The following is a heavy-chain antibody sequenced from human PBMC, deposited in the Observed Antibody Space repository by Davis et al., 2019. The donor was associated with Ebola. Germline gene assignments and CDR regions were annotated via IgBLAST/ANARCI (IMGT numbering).Heavy chain of an antibody. V-gene: IGHV3-7*01. CDR3: ATSRAYSYEI. CDR2: INQDASGK. D-gene: IGHD5-12*01. CDR1: GFTFSSYT. J-gene: IGHJ4*02. Sequence: GESLKISCAASGFTFSSYTMNWVRQAPGKGLEWVAHINQDASGKYYLDSVKGRFTISRDNAKNSLYVQMNSLRAEDTAVYFCATSRAYSYEIWGQGTLVTVSS.